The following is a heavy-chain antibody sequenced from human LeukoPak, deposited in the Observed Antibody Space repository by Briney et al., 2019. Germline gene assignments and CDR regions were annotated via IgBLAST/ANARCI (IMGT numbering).Heavy chain of an antibody. CDR1: GGTFSSYA. CDR3: ARGDNVDGYNEVDLFAAFDY. CDR2: IIPIFGTA. V-gene: IGHV1-69*05. Sequence: ASVKVSCKASGGTFSSYAIIWVRQAPGQGLEWMGGIIPIFGTANYAQKFQGRVTITTDESTSTAYMELSSLRSEDTAVYYCARGDNVDGYNEVDLFAAFDYWGQGTLVSVSS. D-gene: IGHD5-24*01. J-gene: IGHJ4*02.